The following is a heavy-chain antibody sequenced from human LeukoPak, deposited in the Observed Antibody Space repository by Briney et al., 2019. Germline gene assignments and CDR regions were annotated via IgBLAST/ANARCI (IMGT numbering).Heavy chain of an antibody. CDR2: ISSSSSYI. V-gene: IGHV3-21*04. D-gene: IGHD6-13*01. CDR1: GFTFSSYS. J-gene: IGHJ4*02. Sequence: GGSLRLSCAASGFTFSSYSMNWVRQAPGKGLEWVSSISSSSSYIYYADSVKGRFTISRDNSKNTPYLQMNSLRAEDTAVYYCARDRQQLVRGDHFDYWGQGALVTVSS. CDR3: ARDRQQLVRGDHFDY.